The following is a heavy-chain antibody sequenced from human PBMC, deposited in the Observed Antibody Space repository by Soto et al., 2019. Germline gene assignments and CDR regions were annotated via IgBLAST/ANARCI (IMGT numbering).Heavy chain of an antibody. CDR2: ISPSGSP. Sequence: QVQLQESGSRLVRPSQTVSLTCSVSGGSVNSGGYSWSWIRQPPGKGLEWIGFISPSGSPAYNPSVKSRVTISVDRSNNQISLELSSVTAADTAVYYCTRGVLAWGPGTRVTVSS. V-gene: IGHV4-30-2*01. CDR3: TRGVLA. D-gene: IGHD2-8*01. J-gene: IGHJ5*02. CDR1: GGSVNSGGYS.